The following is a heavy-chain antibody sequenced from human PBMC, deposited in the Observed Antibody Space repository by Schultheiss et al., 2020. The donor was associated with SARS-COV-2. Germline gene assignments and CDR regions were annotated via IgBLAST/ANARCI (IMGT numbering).Heavy chain of an antibody. D-gene: IGHD5-18*01. CDR3: ARQAGYSSGLGFDY. Sequence: SETLSLTCTVSGGSISSSSYYWGWIRQPPGKGLEWIGSIYYSGSTYYNPSLKSRVTISVDTSKNQFSLKLSSVTAADTAVYYCARQAGYSSGLGFDYWGQGTLVTVSS. V-gene: IGHV4-39*01. J-gene: IGHJ4*02. CDR2: IYYSGST. CDR1: GGSISSSSYY.